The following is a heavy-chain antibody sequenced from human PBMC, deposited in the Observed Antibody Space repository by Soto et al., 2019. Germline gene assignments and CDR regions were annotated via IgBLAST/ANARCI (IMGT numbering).Heavy chain of an antibody. CDR2: IFYGGTT. D-gene: IGHD3-22*01. CDR1: GGSITSTSYY. Sequence: QQQLQESGPKLVKPSETLSLTCTVSGGSITSTSYYWGWIRQPPGKGLEWIGSIFYGGTTYYNPYLKCRVTISVYTCINHFSLIVTSVTAADTAVYYCAMHRCYYDPSCYFLSPYAFYIWGQGTMVNVSS. V-gene: IGHV4-39*01. J-gene: IGHJ3*02. CDR3: AMHRCYYDPSCYFLSPYAFYI.